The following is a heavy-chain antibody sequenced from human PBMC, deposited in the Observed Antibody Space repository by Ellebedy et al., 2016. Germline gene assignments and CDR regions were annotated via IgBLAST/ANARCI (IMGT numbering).Heavy chain of an antibody. CDR3: AKASSGWGVDWFDP. CDR2: IIPIFGTA. CDR1: GGTFSSYA. V-gene: IGHV1-69*13. Sequence: SVKVSCXASGGTFSSYAISWVRQAPGQGLEWMGGIIPIFGTANYAQKFQGRVTITADESTSTAYMELSSLRSEDTALYYCAKASSGWGVDWFDPWGQGTLVTVSS. D-gene: IGHD6-19*01. J-gene: IGHJ5*02.